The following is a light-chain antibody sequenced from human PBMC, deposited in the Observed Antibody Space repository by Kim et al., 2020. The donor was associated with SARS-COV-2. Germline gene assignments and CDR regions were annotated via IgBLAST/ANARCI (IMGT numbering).Light chain of an antibody. CDR1: ESIVDSDGNIY. Sequence: RASITCRSSESIVDSDGNIYWSWCHQRAGQARRRLIYKVSNRDAGCRDRFSGSGSGSDFTLQISRGEAEDVGVYDCMQGTHWPFTFGPGTKVDI. CDR3: MQGTHWPFT. J-gene: IGKJ3*01. V-gene: IGKV2-30*01. CDR2: KVS.